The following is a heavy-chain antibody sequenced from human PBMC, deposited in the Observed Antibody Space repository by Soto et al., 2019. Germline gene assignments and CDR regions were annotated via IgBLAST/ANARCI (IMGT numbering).Heavy chain of an antibody. J-gene: IGHJ5*02. CDR3: VRDGTKTLRVWFDP. Sequence: PSETLSLTCTVSGASISGFYWSWIRKSAGKGPEWIGRIYATGTTDYNPSLKSRVMMSVDTSKKQFSLKLRSVTAADTAVYYCVRDGTKTLRVWFDPWGQGISVTVSS. D-gene: IGHD1-1*01. CDR1: GASISGFY. CDR2: IYATGTT. V-gene: IGHV4-4*07.